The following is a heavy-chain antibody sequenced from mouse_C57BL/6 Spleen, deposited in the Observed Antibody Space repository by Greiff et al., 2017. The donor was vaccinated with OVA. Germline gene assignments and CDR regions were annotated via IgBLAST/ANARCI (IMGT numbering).Heavy chain of an antibody. CDR1: GFTFSSYT. Sequence: EVKVEESGGGLVKPGGSLKLSCAASGFTFSSYTMSWVRQTPEKRLEWVATISGGGGNTYYPDSVKGRFTLSRDHAKNTLYLQMSSLRSEDTALYYCASLGYYAMDYWGQGTSVTVSS. J-gene: IGHJ4*01. D-gene: IGHD3-1*01. V-gene: IGHV5-9*01. CDR2: ISGGGGNT. CDR3: ASLGYYAMDY.